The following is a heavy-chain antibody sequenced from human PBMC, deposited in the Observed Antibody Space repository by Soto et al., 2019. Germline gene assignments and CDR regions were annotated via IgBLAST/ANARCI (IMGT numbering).Heavy chain of an antibody. J-gene: IGHJ5*02. CDR3: AKVGVLRTNFRWFDL. D-gene: IGHD2-8*01. CDR2: ITISGNYI. V-gene: IGHV3-21*01. Sequence: GGSLRLSCAASGFAFQTYTMEWLRQPPGKGLEWVSSITISGNYIYYADSVKGRFTISRDNGRNSVYLQMNSLRTEDTAVYYCAKVGVLRTNFRWFDLWGQGTLVTVSS. CDR1: GFAFQTYT.